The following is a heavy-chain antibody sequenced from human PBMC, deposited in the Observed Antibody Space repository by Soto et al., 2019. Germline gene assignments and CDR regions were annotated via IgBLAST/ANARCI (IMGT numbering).Heavy chain of an antibody. V-gene: IGHV3-30-3*01. CDR2: ISYDGSNK. CDR1: GFTFSSYA. D-gene: IGHD5-12*01. Sequence: PGGSLRLSCAASGFTFSSYAMHWVRQAPGKGLEWVAVISYDGSNKYYADSVKGRFTISRDNSKNNLYLQMHSLRAEDTAVYYCASPLVLYSGYDWVDYWGQGTLVTVSS. CDR3: ASPLVLYSGYDWVDY. J-gene: IGHJ4*02.